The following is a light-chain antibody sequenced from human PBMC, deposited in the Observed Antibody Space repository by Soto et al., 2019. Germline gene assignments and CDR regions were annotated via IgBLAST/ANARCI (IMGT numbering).Light chain of an antibody. Sequence: DIQLTQFPPTLSASVGDRVIITCRTSQDINGWLAWYRQKPGKAPNLLIYEASTLHTGVPSRFSGGGSGTEFPLTFSSLQPDDSATFYCQQYNSDPYTFGQGTRLEIK. CDR1: QDINGW. J-gene: IGKJ2*01. CDR3: QQYNSDPYT. V-gene: IGKV1-5*03. CDR2: EAS.